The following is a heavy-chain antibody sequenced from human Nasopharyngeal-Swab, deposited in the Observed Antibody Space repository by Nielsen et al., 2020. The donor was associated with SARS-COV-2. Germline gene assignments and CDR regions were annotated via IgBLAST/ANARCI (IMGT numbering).Heavy chain of an antibody. CDR3: ARDHDFWSGYYSWFDP. D-gene: IGHD3-3*01. CDR1: GYTFTSYA. V-gene: IGHV7-4-1*02. J-gene: IGHJ5*02. Sequence: ASVKVSWTASGYTFTSYAMNWVRQAPGQGLEWMGWINTNTGNPTYAQGFTGRFVFSLDTSVSTAYLQISSLKAEDTAVYYCARDHDFWSGYYSWFDPWGQGTLVTVSS. CDR2: INTNTGNP.